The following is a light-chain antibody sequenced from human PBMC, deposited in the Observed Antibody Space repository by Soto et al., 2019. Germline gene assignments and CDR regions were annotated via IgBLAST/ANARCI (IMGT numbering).Light chain of an antibody. Sequence: QSALTQPPSASGSPGQSVTISCTGTNSDVSWHQQHPGKAPKLVIYEVTKRPSGVPDRFSGSKSDNAASLTISRLQAEDEADHYCSSYAGSNNLLFGGGTQLTVL. CDR3: SSYAGSNNLL. CDR1: NSD. J-gene: IGLJ2*01. V-gene: IGLV2-8*01. CDR2: EVT.